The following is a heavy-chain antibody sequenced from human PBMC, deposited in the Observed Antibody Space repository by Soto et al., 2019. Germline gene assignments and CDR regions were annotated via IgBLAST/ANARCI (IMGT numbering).Heavy chain of an antibody. D-gene: IGHD4-17*01. CDR1: GFTFDDYA. V-gene: IGHV3-9*01. CDR3: AKGVTKYYYYYGMDV. Sequence: PGGSLRLSCAASGFTFDDYAMHWVRQAPGKGLEWVSGISWNSGSIGYADSVKGRFTISRDNAKNSVYLQMNSLRAEDTALYYCAKGVTKYYYYYGMDVWGQGTTVTVSS. CDR2: ISWNSGSI. J-gene: IGHJ6*02.